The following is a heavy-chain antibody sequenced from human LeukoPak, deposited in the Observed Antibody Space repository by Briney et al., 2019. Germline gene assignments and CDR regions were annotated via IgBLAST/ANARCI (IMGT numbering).Heavy chain of an antibody. CDR2: FDPEDGET. J-gene: IGHJ6*03. D-gene: IGHD3-3*01. Sequence: ASVKVSCKVSGYTLTELSMHWVRQAPGKGLEWMGGFDPEDGETIYAQKFQGRATMTEDTSTDTAYMELSSLRSEDTAVYYCATEVSPYYDFWSGYYMDVWGKGTTVTVSS. CDR3: ATEVSPYYDFWSGYYMDV. CDR1: GYTLTELS. V-gene: IGHV1-24*01.